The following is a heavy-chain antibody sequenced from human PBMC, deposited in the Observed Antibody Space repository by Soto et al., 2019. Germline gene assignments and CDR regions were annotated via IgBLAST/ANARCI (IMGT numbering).Heavy chain of an antibody. Sequence: ASVKVSCKVSGYTHTELSMHWVRQAPGKGLEWMGGFDPEDGETIYAQKFQGRVTMTEDTSTDTAYMELSSLRSEDTAVYYCATHPIVVVVAATRVGGDAFDIWGQGTMVTVS. V-gene: IGHV1-24*01. CDR2: FDPEDGET. D-gene: IGHD2-15*01. J-gene: IGHJ3*02. CDR1: GYTHTELS. CDR3: ATHPIVVVVAATRVGGDAFDI.